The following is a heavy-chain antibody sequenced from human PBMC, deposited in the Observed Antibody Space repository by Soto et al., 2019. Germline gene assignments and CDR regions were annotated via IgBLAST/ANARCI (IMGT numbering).Heavy chain of an antibody. CDR2: IKSKRDGGTT. Sequence: ELHLVESGGDLVKPGGSLRLSCAASGFMFSSAWMSWVRQAPGKGLEWVGRIKSKRDGGTTDYAPPVKGRFVISRDDSKNTLYLQMISLKTDDTAVYYCVEGWNDFWGQGTLVAVSS. V-gene: IGHV3-15*01. J-gene: IGHJ4*02. CDR3: VEGWNDF. D-gene: IGHD1-1*01. CDR1: GFMFSSAW.